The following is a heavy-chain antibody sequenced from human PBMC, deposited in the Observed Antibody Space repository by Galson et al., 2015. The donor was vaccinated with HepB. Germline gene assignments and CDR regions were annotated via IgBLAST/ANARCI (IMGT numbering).Heavy chain of an antibody. J-gene: IGHJ4*02. CDR1: GLTISSFD. V-gene: IGHV3-30*18. Sequence: SLRLSCAASGLTISSFDIHWVRQAPGKGLEWVGVTSSDGRSEWYGDSVRGRFAVSRDNSRNTVFLQMNGLRREDTALYYCAKDTPVTPGGYDGLANWGQGTLVPVSP. CDR3: AKDTPVTPGGYDGLAN. D-gene: IGHD6-19*01. CDR2: TSSDGRSE.